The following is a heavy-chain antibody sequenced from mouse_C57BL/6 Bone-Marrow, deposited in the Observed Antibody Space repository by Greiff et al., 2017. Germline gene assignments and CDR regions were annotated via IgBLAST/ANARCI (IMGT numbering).Heavy chain of an antibody. Sequence: EVQLVESGGGLVQPGGSLKLSCAASGFTFSDYYMYWVRQTPEKRLEWVAYISNGGGSTYYPDTVKGRFTISRDNAKNTLYLQMSRLKSEDTAMYYCARHGGLRPSYWYCDVWGTGTTVTVSS. CDR1: GFTFSDYY. V-gene: IGHV5-12*01. CDR3: ARHGGLRPSYWYCDV. CDR2: ISNGGGST. J-gene: IGHJ1*03. D-gene: IGHD2-4*01.